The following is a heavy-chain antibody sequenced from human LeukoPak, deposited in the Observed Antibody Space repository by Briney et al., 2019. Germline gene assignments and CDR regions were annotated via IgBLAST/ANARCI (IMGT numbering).Heavy chain of an antibody. V-gene: IGHV3-23*01. CDR3: AKDFYSSSHSYYYYYMDV. CDR1: GFTFSSYA. Sequence: GGSLRLSCAASGFTFSSYAMSWVRQAPGKGLEWVSAISGSGGSTYYADSVKGRFTISRDNSKNTLYLQMNSLRAEDTAVYYCAKDFYSSSHSYYYYYMDVWGKGTTVTVSS. J-gene: IGHJ6*03. CDR2: ISGSGGST. D-gene: IGHD6-6*01.